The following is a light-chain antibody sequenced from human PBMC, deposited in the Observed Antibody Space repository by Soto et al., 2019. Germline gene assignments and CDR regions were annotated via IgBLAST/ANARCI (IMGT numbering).Light chain of an antibody. Sequence: EIVLTQSPATLPLSPGERATLSCRASQSVSSYLDWYQQKPGQAPRLLIYDASNRATGIPARFSGSGSGTDFTLTISSLEPEDFALYYCQQRSNWPITFGQGTRLEIK. CDR1: QSVSSY. CDR3: QQRSNWPIT. J-gene: IGKJ5*01. CDR2: DAS. V-gene: IGKV3-11*01.